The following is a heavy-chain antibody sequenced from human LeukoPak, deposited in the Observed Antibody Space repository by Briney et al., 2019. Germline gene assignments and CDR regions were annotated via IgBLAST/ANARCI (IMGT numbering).Heavy chain of an antibody. Sequence: GGSLRLSCVVSGFTFSSNGMSWVSQAPGKGLEWVSAISGSGGTTAYPDSVKGLFTISRDNSKNTLYLQMNSLRAEDTAVYYCARAPPCSGGGCYSGYFDCWGQGTLVTVPS. CDR3: ARAPPCSGGGCYSGYFDC. D-gene: IGHD2-15*01. CDR2: ISGSGGTT. V-gene: IGHV3-23*01. CDR1: GFTFSSNG. J-gene: IGHJ4*02.